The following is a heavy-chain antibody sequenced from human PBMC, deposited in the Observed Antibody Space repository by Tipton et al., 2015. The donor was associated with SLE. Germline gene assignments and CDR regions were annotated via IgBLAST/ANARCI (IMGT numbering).Heavy chain of an antibody. J-gene: IGHJ4*02. V-gene: IGHV4-59*12. CDR1: GGSISSYY. D-gene: IGHD6-13*01. CDR3: ARGAAAAGPFDY. CDR2: IYYSGST. Sequence: LRLSCAVSGGSISSYYWSWIRQPPGKGLEWIGYIYYSGSTNYNPSLKSRVTISVDTSKNQFSLKLSSVTAADTAVYYCARGAAAAGPFDYWGQGTLVTVSS.